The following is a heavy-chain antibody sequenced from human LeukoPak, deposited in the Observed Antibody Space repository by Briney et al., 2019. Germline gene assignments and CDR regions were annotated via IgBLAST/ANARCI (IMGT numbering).Heavy chain of an antibody. CDR2: ISTYNGNT. Sequence: ASGEVSCQACGYTFTNYGISWVRQAPGKGGEWMGWISTYNGNTNYAQKLQARLPMTTDPSTSTAYMELRSLRSDDTAVYYCARDSRCSGGSCYSKPYYFDYWGQGTLVTVSS. V-gene: IGHV1-18*01. CDR1: GYTFTNYG. J-gene: IGHJ4*02. D-gene: IGHD2-15*01. CDR3: ARDSRCSGGSCYSKPYYFDY.